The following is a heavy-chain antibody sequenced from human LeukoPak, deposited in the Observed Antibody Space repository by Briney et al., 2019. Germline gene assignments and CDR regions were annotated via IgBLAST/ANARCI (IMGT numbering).Heavy chain of an antibody. CDR2: MNPNSGNT. CDR1: GYTFTSYD. D-gene: IGHD1-26*01. V-gene: IGHV1-8*01. Sequence: ASVKVSCKASGYTFTSYDINWVRQATGRGLEWMGWMNPNSGNTGYAQKFQGRVTMTRNTSISTAYMELSRLRSDDTAVYYCAGGALWVWGQGTLVTVSS. CDR3: AGGALWV. J-gene: IGHJ4*02.